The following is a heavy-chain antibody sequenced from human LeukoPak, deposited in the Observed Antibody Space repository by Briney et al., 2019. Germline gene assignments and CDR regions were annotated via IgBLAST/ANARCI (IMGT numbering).Heavy chain of an antibody. CDR1: GFTFSSYA. V-gene: IGHV3-23*01. CDR3: AKGGTMKDWFDP. CDR2: ISGSGGST. Sequence: GGSLRLSCAASGFTFSSYAMRWVRQAPGKGLEWVSAISGSGGSTYYADSVKGRFTVSRDNSKNTLYLQMNSLRAEDTAVYYCAKGGTMKDWFDPWGQGTLVTVSS. J-gene: IGHJ5*02. D-gene: IGHD3-3*01.